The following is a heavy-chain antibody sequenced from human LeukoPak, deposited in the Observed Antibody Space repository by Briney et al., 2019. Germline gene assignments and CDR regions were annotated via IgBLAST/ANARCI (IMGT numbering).Heavy chain of an antibody. J-gene: IGHJ4*02. V-gene: IGHV1-2*02. CDR2: VNVNNCGT. D-gene: IGHD3-16*01. CDR3: ARLTEGLYHSDH. CDR1: GYSFTDYY. Sequence: SVKVSCKASGYSFTDYYIQWMRQAPGQGLEWMGLVNVNNCGTKYVQHLQGRVARTTDTPISTAYMELSRLRSYDTAVSSCARLTEGLYHSDHWGQGTLVSVSS.